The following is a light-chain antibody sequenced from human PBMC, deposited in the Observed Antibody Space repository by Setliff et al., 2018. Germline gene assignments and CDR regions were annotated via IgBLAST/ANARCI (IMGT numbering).Light chain of an antibody. CDR3: LSYAGGVYV. CDR1: SSDVGGYNY. CDR2: DVS. J-gene: IGLJ1*01. Sequence: QSALTQPRSVSGSPGQSVTISCTGTSSDVGGYNYVSWYQQHPGKAPKLMIYDVSKRPSGVPDRFSGSKSGNTASLTISGLQAEDEADYYCLSYAGGVYVFGTGAKVSAL. V-gene: IGLV2-11*01.